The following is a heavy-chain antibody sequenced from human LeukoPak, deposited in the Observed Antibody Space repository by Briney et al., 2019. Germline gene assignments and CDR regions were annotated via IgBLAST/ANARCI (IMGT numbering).Heavy chain of an antibody. V-gene: IGHV4-34*01. CDR1: GGSFSGYY. D-gene: IGHD6-13*01. CDR2: INHSGGT. CDR3: ARVTVAAARNWYFDL. J-gene: IGHJ2*01. Sequence: PSEILSLTCAVYGGSFSGYYWSWIRQPPGRGLEWIGEINHSGGTNYNPSLKSRVTISVDTSKNQFSLKLSSVTAADTAVYYCARVTVAAARNWYFDLWGRGTLVTVSS.